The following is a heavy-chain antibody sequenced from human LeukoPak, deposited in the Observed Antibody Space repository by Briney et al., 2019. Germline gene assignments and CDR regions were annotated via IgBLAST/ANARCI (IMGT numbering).Heavy chain of an antibody. V-gene: IGHV4-38-2*02. D-gene: IGHD6-13*01. J-gene: IGHJ5*02. Sequence: SETLSLTCTVSVYSISSGYYWGWIRQPPGKGLEWIGSIYHSGSTYYNPSLKSRVTISVDTSTKQFSLKLSCVTAEDTAVYYCARGSRWSNWFDPWGQGTLVTVSS. CDR2: IYHSGST. CDR1: VYSISSGYY. CDR3: ARGSRWSNWFDP.